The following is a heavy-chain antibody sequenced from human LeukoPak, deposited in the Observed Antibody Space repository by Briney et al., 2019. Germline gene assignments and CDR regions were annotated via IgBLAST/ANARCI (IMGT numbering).Heavy chain of an antibody. CDR3: ARVSYHSEDYGDWFDP. CDR1: GYTFTSYA. CDR2: INTNTGNP. Sequence: ASVKVSCKASGYTFTSYAMNWVRQAPGQGLEWMGWINTNTGNPTYAQGFTGRFVFSLDTSVSTAYLQISSLKAEDTAVYYCARVSYHSEDYGDWFDPWGXXXXXTVSS. J-gene: IGHJ5*02. V-gene: IGHV7-4-1*02. D-gene: IGHD3-16*02.